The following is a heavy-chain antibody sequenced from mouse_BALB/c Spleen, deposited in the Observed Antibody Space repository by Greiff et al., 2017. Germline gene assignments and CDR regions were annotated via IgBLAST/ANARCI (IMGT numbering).Heavy chain of an antibody. J-gene: IGHJ3*01. CDR1: GFSLTSYG. CDR2: IWAGGST. CDR3: ARDRGTATWFAY. V-gene: IGHV2-9*02. D-gene: IGHD1-2*01. Sequence: VQVVESGPGLVAPSQSLSITCTVSGFSLTSYGVHWVRQPPGKGLEWLGVIWAGGSTNYNSALMSRLSISKDNSKSQVFLKMNSLQTDDTAMYYCARDRGTATWFAYWGQGTLVTVSA.